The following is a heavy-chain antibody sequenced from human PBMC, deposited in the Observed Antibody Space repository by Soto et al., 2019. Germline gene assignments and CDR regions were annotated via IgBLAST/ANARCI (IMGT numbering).Heavy chain of an antibody. V-gene: IGHV4-39*01. J-gene: IGHJ2*01. CDR2: IYYSGST. CDR1: GGSISSSSYY. Sequence: SETLSLTCTVSGGSISSSSYYWGWIRQPPGKGLEWIGSIYYSGSTYYNPSPKSRVTISVDTSKNQFSLKLSSVTAADTAVYYCARHYYDSSGYYYWYFDLWGRGTLVTVSS. CDR3: ARHYYDSSGYYYWYFDL. D-gene: IGHD3-22*01.